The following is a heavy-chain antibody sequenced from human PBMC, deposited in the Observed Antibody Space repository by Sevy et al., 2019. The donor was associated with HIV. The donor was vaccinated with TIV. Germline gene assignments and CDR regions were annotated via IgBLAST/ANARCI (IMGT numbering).Heavy chain of an antibody. Sequence: GGSLRLSCAVSGFTLGSYWMTWVRQAPGKGLEWVANIKQDESEKYYEEFVKGRFTISRDNARNSLYLQMNNLTTEDTAVYYCAIDVFHGYFDYWGQRTLVTVSS. CDR2: IKQDESEK. D-gene: IGHD2-8*01. CDR3: AIDVFHGYFDY. J-gene: IGHJ4*02. CDR1: GFTLGSYW. V-gene: IGHV3-7*01.